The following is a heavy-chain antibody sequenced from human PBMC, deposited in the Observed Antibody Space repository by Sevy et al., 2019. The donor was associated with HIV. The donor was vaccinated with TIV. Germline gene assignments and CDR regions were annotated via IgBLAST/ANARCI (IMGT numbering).Heavy chain of an antibody. D-gene: IGHD3-10*01. CDR1: GFTFSSYA. J-gene: IGHJ4*02. Sequence: GGSLRLSCAASGFTFSSYAMHWVRQAPGKGLEWVAVISYDGSNKYYADSVKGRFTISRDNSKNTLYLQMNSLRAEDTALYYCARDRLNPLYYSWGFDYWGQGTLVTVSS. CDR2: ISYDGSNK. V-gene: IGHV3-30-3*01. CDR3: ARDRLNPLYYSWGFDY.